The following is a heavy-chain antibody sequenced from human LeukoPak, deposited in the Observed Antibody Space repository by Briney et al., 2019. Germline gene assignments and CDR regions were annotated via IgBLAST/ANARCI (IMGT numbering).Heavy chain of an antibody. CDR2: IYHSGST. Sequence: SQTLSLTCTVSGYSISSGYYWGWIRQPPGKGLEWIGSIYHSGSTYYNPSLKSRVTISVDTSKNQLSLKLSSVTAADTAVYYCARGANRYYYDSSGYSDYWGQGTLVTVSS. CDR1: GYSISSGYY. V-gene: IGHV4-38-2*02. J-gene: IGHJ4*02. CDR3: ARGANRYYYDSSGYSDY. D-gene: IGHD3-22*01.